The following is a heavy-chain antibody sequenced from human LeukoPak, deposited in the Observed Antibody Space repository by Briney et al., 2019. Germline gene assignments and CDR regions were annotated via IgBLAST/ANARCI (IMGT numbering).Heavy chain of an antibody. D-gene: IGHD4-17*01. J-gene: IGHJ4*02. Sequence: GGSLRLSCAASGFIFSSYSMNWVRQAPGKGLEWVSYISSSSSTIYYADSVKGRFTISRDNAKNSLYLQMNSLRAEDTAVYYCARGNENDYGDYDGIDYWGQGTLVTVSS. CDR2: ISSSSSTI. V-gene: IGHV3-48*04. CDR1: GFIFSSYS. CDR3: ARGNENDYGDYDGIDY.